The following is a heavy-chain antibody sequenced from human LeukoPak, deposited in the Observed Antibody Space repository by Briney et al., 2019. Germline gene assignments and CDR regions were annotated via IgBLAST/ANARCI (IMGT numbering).Heavy chain of an antibody. Sequence: ASVKVPCKASGYTFTTYYIHWVRQAPGQGLEWMGIINPSGGSTTYAQKFQGRVTMTRDTSTSTVYMELSSLRSDGTALYFCAREAGIGTWIGYCSGDNCRTRFDYWGQGTPVTVSS. CDR3: AREAGIGTWIGYCSGDNCRTRFDY. D-gene: IGHD2-15*01. V-gene: IGHV1-46*01. CDR2: INPSGGST. J-gene: IGHJ4*02. CDR1: GYTFTTYY.